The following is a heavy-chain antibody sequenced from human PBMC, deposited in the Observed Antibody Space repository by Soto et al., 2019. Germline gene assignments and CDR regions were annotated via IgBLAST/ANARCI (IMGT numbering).Heavy chain of an antibody. CDR3: ASDHHCVWETHRHWLGL. J-gene: IGHJ5*02. D-gene: IGHD2-8*01. Sequence: PSETLSLTCAVDRGALSGYSWNWIRQPPAKGLEWNGEINYSEDTNPTYNPSLKSRATISADRTNNQLFLRLTSVTAADPTIYYGASDHHCVWETHRHWLGLWGQVTPVTVSS. V-gene: IGHV4-34*01. CDR1: RGALSGYS. CDR2: INYSEDT.